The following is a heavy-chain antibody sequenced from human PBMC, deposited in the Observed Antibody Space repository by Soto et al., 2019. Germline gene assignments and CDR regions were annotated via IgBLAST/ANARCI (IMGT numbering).Heavy chain of an antibody. Sequence: QVQLQASGPGLVKPSETLSLTCSVSFNSVSDFHWGWIRHSPGKGLEWIGYISYSGTSNYNPSLKSRLSMSVDXSXNXXSLKVTSVTAADTAIYYCARAKYYHASGSHFFFDPWGQGTLVTVSS. CDR1: FNSVSDFH. CDR3: ARAKYYHASGSHFFFDP. J-gene: IGHJ5*02. CDR2: ISYSGTS. D-gene: IGHD3-10*01. V-gene: IGHV4-59*02.